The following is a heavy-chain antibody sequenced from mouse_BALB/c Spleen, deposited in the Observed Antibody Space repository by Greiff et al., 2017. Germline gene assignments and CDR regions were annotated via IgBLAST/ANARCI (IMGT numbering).Heavy chain of an antibody. CDR1: GFTFSSFG. CDR2: ISSGSSTI. D-gene: IGHD4-1*02. CDR3: ARVPPNWDRYAMDY. J-gene: IGHJ4*01. Sequence: EVNVVESGGGLVQPGGSRKLSCAASGFTFSSFGMHWVRQAPEKGLEWVAYISSGSSTIYYADTVKGRFTISRDNPKNTLFLQMTSLRSEDTAMYYCARVPPNWDRYAMDYWGQGTSVTVSS. V-gene: IGHV5-17*02.